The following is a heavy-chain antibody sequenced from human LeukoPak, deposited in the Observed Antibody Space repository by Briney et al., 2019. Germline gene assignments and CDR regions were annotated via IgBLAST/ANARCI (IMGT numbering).Heavy chain of an antibody. D-gene: IGHD3-22*01. V-gene: IGHV1-2*02. J-gene: IGHJ6*03. Sequence: GASVKVSCKASGYTFTGYYMHWVRQAPGQGLEWMGWINPNSGGTNYAQKFQGRVTMTRDTSISTAYMELSRLRSDDTAVYYCARGAYDKVRMRYMDVWGKGTTVTVSS. CDR2: INPNSGGT. CDR3: ARGAYDKVRMRYMDV. CDR1: GYTFTGYY.